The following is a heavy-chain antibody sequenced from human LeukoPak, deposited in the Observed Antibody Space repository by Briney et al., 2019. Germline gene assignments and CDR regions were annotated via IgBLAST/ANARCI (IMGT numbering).Heavy chain of an antibody. CDR1: GGSISSSSYY. D-gene: IGHD1-26*01. V-gene: IGHV4-39*07. CDR3: ARGEWELLRFDY. J-gene: IGHJ4*02. CDR2: IYYSGST. Sequence: RTSETLSLTCTVSGGSISSSSYYWGWIRQPPGKGLEWIGSIYYSGSTYYNPSLKSRVTISVDTSKNQFSLKLSSVTAADTAVYYCARGEWELLRFDYWGQGTLVTVSS.